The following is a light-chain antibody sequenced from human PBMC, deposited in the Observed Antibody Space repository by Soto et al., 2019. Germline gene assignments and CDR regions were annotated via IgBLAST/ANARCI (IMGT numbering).Light chain of an antibody. CDR1: QSVSSNY. CDR3: QQYGSLPVT. J-gene: IGKJ3*01. CDR2: GAS. Sequence: EIVLTQSPAILSLSPGERATLSCRASQSVSSNYVVWYQQIPGQAPRLLIKGASSRVTGIPDRFSGSGSGTDFTLTISRLAPEDFAVYYCQQYGSLPVTFGPGTKVEIK. V-gene: IGKV3-20*01.